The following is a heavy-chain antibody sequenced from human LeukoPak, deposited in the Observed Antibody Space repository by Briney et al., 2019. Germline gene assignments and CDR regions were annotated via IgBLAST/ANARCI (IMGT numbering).Heavy chain of an antibody. CDR3: TRGHWGLQS. Sequence: PETLSLTCTVSGASFTDYYWSWIRQSPGKGLEWISYIHHSGNSDYNPSLRSRVTTSLDTSKNQFSLNLISVTAADTAVYYCTRGHWGLQSWSQGTLVTVSS. J-gene: IGHJ5*02. CDR1: GASFTDYY. D-gene: IGHD7-27*01. CDR2: IHHSGNS. V-gene: IGHV4-59*01.